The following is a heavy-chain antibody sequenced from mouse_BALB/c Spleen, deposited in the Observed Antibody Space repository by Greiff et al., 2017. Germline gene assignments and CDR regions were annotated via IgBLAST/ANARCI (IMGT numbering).Heavy chain of an antibody. CDR3: AGDPSCDRDDGAWFAY. V-gene: IGHV14-3*02. Sequence: VQLKESGAELVKPGASVKLSCTASGFNITDTYMHWVKQWPEQGLEWIGRIDPSNGNTKYDPKFQGKATITADTSSNTAYLQLSSLTSEDTAVYDGAGDPSCDRDDGAWFAYWGQGTLVTVSA. J-gene: IGHJ3*01. CDR2: IDPSNGNT. CDR1: GFNITDTY. D-gene: IGHD2-14*01.